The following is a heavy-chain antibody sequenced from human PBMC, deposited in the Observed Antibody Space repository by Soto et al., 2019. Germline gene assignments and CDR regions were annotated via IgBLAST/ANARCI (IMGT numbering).Heavy chain of an antibody. CDR3: ARPGLTVPGTRYFDH. D-gene: IGHD6-19*01. CDR2: IGSDGTAI. J-gene: IGHJ4*02. Sequence: EVQLLESGGGLVQPGGSLRLSCAASGFTFNSYAMSWVRQAPGQGLEWFSAIGSDGTAIQYADSVKGRFTISKDNSKDMLYLQMNSLRAEDTAVYYCARPGLTVPGTRYFDHWGQGALVTVSS. V-gene: IGHV3-23*05. CDR1: GFTFNSYA.